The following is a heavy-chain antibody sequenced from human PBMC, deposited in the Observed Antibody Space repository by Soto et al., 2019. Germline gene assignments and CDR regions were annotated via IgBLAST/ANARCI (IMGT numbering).Heavy chain of an antibody. J-gene: IGHJ4*02. V-gene: IGHV3-23*01. Sequence: EVQLLESGGGLVQPGGSLRLSCAASGFTFSSYAMSWVRQAPGKGLEWVSAISGSGGSTYYADSVKGRFTISRDNSKNTLYLQMNSLRAEDTAVYYCAKVGGRGQLVEYYFDYWGQGTLVTVSS. CDR2: ISGSGGST. CDR1: GFTFSSYA. CDR3: AKVGGRGQLVEYYFDY. D-gene: IGHD6-13*01.